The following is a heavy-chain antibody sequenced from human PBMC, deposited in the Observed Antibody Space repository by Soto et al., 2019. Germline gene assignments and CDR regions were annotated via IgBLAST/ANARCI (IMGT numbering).Heavy chain of an antibody. CDR2: ISYDGSNK. Sequence: GGSLRLSCAASGFTFSSYAMHWVRQAPGKGLEWVAVISYDGSNKYYADSVKGRFTISRDNSKNTLYLQMNSLRAEDTAVYYCARPPSEYNSKGSPFDYWGQGTLVTVSS. D-gene: IGHD1-20*01. J-gene: IGHJ4*02. CDR3: ARPPSEYNSKGSPFDY. V-gene: IGHV3-30-3*01. CDR1: GFTFSSYA.